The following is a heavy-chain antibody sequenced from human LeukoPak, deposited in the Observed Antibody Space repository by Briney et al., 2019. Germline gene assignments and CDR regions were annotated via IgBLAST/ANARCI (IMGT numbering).Heavy chain of an antibody. Sequence: GASVKVSCKASGYTFTSYDINWVRQATGQGLEWMGWMNPNSGNTGYAQKFQGRVTMTRNTYISTAYMELSSLRAEDTAVCYCARDVVAGRPVYWAQGTLVTVAS. J-gene: IGHJ4*02. D-gene: IGHD6-19*01. V-gene: IGHV1-8*01. CDR3: ARDVVAGRPVY. CDR2: MNPNSGNT. CDR1: GYTFTSYD.